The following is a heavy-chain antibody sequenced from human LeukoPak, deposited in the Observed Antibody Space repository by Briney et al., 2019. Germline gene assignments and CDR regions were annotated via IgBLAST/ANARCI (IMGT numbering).Heavy chain of an antibody. V-gene: IGHV3-21*01. J-gene: IGHJ3*02. CDR3: ARDKLPNPTYYDFWSAHDAFDI. D-gene: IGHD3-3*01. CDR1: GFTFSSYS. Sequence: GGSLRLSCAASGFTFSSYSMNWVRQAPGKGLEWVSSISSSSSYIYYADSVKGRFTISRDNAKNSLYLQMNSLRAEDTAVYYCARDKLPNPTYYDFWSAHDAFDIWGQGTMVTVSS. CDR2: ISSSSSYI.